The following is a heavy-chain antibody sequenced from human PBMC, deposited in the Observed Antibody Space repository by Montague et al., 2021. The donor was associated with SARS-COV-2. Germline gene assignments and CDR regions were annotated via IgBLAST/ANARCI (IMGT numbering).Heavy chain of an antibody. CDR1: GYTFPTYW. Sequence: QSGAEVKAPGESLTISCENSGYTFPTYWIGWVRQMPGIGLQWVGIIYPRDSDTRYSPSFAGQVTISADTSMNTAYLHWSSLKASDSGMYYCATTRGSTFGYASWGQGTLVTVSS. J-gene: IGHJ5*02. CDR2: IYPRDSDT. V-gene: IGHV5-51*01. D-gene: IGHD2/OR15-2a*01. CDR3: ATTRGSTFGYAS.